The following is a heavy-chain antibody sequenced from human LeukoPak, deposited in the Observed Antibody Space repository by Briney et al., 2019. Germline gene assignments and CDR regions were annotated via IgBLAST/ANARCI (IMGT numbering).Heavy chain of an antibody. V-gene: IGHV3-30*18. CDR3: AKEGTPQASTWYDL. CDR2: ISYEGGTQ. CDR1: GVTLSPYG. J-gene: IGHJ5*02. Sequence: GGSLILSCAASGVTLSPYGMHWVRQAPGKGLEWVAVISYEGGTQHYADSVKGRFIISRDNPRNTLYLQMNILRTEDTAVYYCAKEGTPQASTWYDLWGQGTQVIVSS. D-gene: IGHD2-2*01.